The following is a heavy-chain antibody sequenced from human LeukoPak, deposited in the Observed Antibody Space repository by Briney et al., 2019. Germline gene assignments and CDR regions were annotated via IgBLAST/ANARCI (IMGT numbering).Heavy chain of an antibody. CDR2: INPSDGST. D-gene: IGHD3-10*01. V-gene: IGHV1-46*01. Sequence: ASVKVSCKASGYTFTGYYMHWVRQAPGQGLEWMGVINPSDGSTTYAQKFQGRVTVTRDMSTSTVYMDLSRLRSDDTAVYYCARNLWFGESIDAFDIWGQGTMVTVSS. CDR3: ARNLWFGESIDAFDI. J-gene: IGHJ3*02. CDR1: GYTFTGYY.